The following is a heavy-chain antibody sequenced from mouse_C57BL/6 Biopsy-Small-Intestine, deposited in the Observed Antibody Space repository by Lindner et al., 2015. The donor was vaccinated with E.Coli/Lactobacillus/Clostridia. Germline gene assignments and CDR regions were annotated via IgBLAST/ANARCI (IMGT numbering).Heavy chain of an antibody. Sequence: VQLQESGPELVKPGASVKISCKASGYSFTGYYMNWVEDKVLEKSLEWIGEINPSTGGTTYNQKFKAKATLTVDKSSSTAYMQLKSLTSEDSAVYYCARRPGDYFDYWGQGTTLTVSS. V-gene: IGHV1-42*01. J-gene: IGHJ2*01. CDR1: GYSFTGYY. CDR3: ARRPGDYFDY. CDR2: INPSTGGT.